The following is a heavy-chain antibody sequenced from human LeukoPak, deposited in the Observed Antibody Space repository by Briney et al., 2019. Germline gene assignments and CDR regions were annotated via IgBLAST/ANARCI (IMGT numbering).Heavy chain of an antibody. Sequence: GGSLRLSCAASGFTFDDYAMHWVRQAPGKGLEWVSAISGSGGSTYYADSVKGRFTISRDNSKNTLYLQMNSLRAEDTAVYYCAKIHTVWRPTFDYWGQGTLVTVSS. CDR1: GFTFDDYA. D-gene: IGHD1-1*01. CDR2: ISGSGGST. CDR3: AKIHTVWRPTFDY. J-gene: IGHJ4*02. V-gene: IGHV3-23*01.